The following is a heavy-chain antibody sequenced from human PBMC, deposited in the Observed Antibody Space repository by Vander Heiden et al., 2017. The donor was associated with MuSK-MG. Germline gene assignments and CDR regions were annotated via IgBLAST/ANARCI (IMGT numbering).Heavy chain of an antibody. Sequence: QVQLQESGPGLVKPSETLSLTCPVSGGSISSYYWSWIRQPPGKGLEWIGYIYYSGSTNYNPSLKSRVTISVDTSKNQFSLKLSSVTAADTAVYYCASSLVPAATLLAFDIWGQGTMVTVSS. D-gene: IGHD2-2*01. CDR2: IYYSGST. J-gene: IGHJ3*02. CDR1: GGSISSYY. V-gene: IGHV4-59*01. CDR3: ASSLVPAATLLAFDI.